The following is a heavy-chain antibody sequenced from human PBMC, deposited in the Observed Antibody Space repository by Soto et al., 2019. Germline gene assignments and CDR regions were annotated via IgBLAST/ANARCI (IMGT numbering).Heavy chain of an antibody. D-gene: IGHD2-15*01. V-gene: IGHV3-72*01. J-gene: IGHJ4*02. CDR3: IRDSLRWSFDY. CDR2: SSNKANRYTT. CDR1: GFTFSDHH. Sequence: GGSLRLSCAASGFTFSDHHMDWVRQAPGKGLEWVGRSSNKANRYTTKYAASVDGRFTISRDVSKNSLFLQMSSLKVEDTAVYYCIRDSLRWSFDYWGQGTVVTVSS.